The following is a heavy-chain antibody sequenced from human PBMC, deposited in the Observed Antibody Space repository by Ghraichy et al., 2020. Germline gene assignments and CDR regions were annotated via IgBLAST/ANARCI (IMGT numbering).Heavy chain of an antibody. J-gene: IGHJ3*02. CDR1: GFTVSSNY. CDR2: IYSGGST. CDR3: ARYGRFLEWPRDAFDI. D-gene: IGHD3-3*01. V-gene: IGHV3-53*04. Sequence: LSLTCAASGFTVSSNYMSWVRQAPGKGLEWVSVIYSGGSTYYADSVEGRFTISRHNSKNTLYLQMNSLRAEDTAVYYCARYGRFLEWPRDAFDIWGQGTMVTVSS.